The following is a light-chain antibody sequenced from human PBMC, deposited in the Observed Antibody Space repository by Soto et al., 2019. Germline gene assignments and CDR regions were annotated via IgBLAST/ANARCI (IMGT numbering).Light chain of an antibody. CDR1: SSDVGNYKF. Sequence: QSALTQPASVSGSPGQSITICCTGTSSDVGNYKFVSWYQQHPGKVPKLLIYEVSNRPSGISNRFSGSKSGNTASLTISGLQAEDEADYSCSAYTITNTVLFGGGTKLTVL. CDR2: EVS. J-gene: IGLJ2*01. CDR3: SAYTITNTVL. V-gene: IGLV2-14*01.